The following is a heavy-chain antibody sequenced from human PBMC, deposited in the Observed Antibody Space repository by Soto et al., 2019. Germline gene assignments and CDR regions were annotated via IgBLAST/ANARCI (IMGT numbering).Heavy chain of an antibody. D-gene: IGHD3-22*01. CDR2: FDPEDGEA. CDR1: GYTLTELS. V-gene: IGHV1-24*01. CDR3: ATGSVYYDSSPGSKADY. J-gene: IGHJ4*02. Sequence: ASVKVSCKVSGYTLTELSMHWVRQAPGKGLEWMGGFDPEDGEAIYAQKFQGRVTMTEDTSTDTAYMELSSLRSEDTAVYYCATGSVYYDSSPGSKADYWGQGTLVTVSS.